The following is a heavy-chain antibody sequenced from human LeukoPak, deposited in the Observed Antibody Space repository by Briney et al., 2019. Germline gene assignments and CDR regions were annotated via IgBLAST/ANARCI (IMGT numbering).Heavy chain of an antibody. D-gene: IGHD3-9*01. CDR3: ARDQGLTGYFDY. CDR1: GYSFTNYY. CDR2: INPSGGST. Sequence: ASVTVSCTTSGYSFTNYYMHWVRQAPLQGLECMGIINPSGGSTNYAQKFQGRVTMTRDTSTTTVYMELTSLRSEDTAVYYCARDQGLTGYFDYWGQGTLVAVSS. V-gene: IGHV1-46*01. J-gene: IGHJ4*02.